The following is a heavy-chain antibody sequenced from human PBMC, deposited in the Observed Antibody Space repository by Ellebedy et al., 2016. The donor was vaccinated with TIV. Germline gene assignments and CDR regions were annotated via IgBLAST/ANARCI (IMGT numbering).Heavy chain of an antibody. CDR2: IITSSGNT. V-gene: IGHV1-18*01. J-gene: IGHJ4*02. Sequence: AASVKVSCKASGYSFSSYSLSWVRQAPGQGFEWMGWIITSSGNTNYAQTLQGRITLTRDTSTSMAYMELRSLKSDDTAMDYCARDLHFNGLESLYDYWGQGTLVTVSS. CDR3: ARDLHFNGLESLYDY. D-gene: IGHD3-10*01. CDR1: GYSFSSYS.